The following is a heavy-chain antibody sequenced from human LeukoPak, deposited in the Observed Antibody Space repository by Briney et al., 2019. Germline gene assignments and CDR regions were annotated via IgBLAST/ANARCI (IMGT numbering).Heavy chain of an antibody. J-gene: IGHJ4*02. Sequence: SVKVSCKASGGTFRSYATSCVRQAPGQGLEWMGGIIPIFGTANYAQKFQGRVTITADESTSTAYMELSSLRSEDTAVYYCARDQGYRYGYGDFDYWGQGTLVAVSS. CDR1: GGTFRSYA. CDR2: IIPIFGTA. D-gene: IGHD5-18*01. CDR3: ARDQGYRYGYGDFDY. V-gene: IGHV1-69*13.